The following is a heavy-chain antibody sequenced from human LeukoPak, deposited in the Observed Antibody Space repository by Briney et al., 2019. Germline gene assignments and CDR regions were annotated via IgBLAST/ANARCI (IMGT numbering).Heavy chain of an antibody. Sequence: SETLSLTCSVSGGSISDSIVSHYWSWLRQPPGKGLEWIGYIYFNGRTNYSPSLKSRVTLSVDTSKKQFSMKLISATAADTAVYYCARTARSRDWFDPWGQGSLVTVSS. CDR2: IYFNGRT. V-gene: IGHV4-61*01. CDR3: ARTARSRDWFDP. J-gene: IGHJ5*02. D-gene: IGHD2-21*02. CDR1: GGSISDSIVSHY.